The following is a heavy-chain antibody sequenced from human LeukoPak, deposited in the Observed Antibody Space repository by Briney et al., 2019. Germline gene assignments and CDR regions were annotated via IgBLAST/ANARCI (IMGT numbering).Heavy chain of an antibody. CDR2: ISYTGST. J-gene: IGHJ3*02. CDR1: GGSISRYY. V-gene: IGHV4-59*08. CDR3: ARGDDSSGYHDAFDI. Sequence: SETLSLTCTVSGGSISRYYWSWIRQHPGNGLEWIGYISYTGSTTYNSSLKSRVTISLDTSQNQFSLKLSSVTAADTAVYYCARGDDSSGYHDAFDIWGQGTMVTVSS. D-gene: IGHD3-22*01.